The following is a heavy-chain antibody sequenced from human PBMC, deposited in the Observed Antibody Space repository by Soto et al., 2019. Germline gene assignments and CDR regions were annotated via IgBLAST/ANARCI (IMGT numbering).Heavy chain of an antibody. CDR2: IYPGDSDT. Sequence: CNGYGYSFTSCWIGWVRQMPGKGLEWMGIIYPGDSDTRYSPSFQGQVTISADKSISTAYLQWSSLKASDTAMYYCARHRPYCSSTSCYVHGMDVWGQGTTVTVSS. V-gene: IGHV5-51*01. CDR1: GYSFTSCW. J-gene: IGHJ6*02. D-gene: IGHD2-2*01. CDR3: ARHRPYCSSTSCYVHGMDV.